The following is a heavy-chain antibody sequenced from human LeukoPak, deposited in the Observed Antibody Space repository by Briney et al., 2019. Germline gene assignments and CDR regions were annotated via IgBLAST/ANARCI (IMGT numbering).Heavy chain of an antibody. D-gene: IGHD1-26*01. Sequence: GGSLRLSCAASGFTVSSNYMSWVRQAPGKGLEWVSVIYSGGSTYYADSVKGRFTISRDNSKNTLYLQMNSLRAEDTAVYYCARDMSGSYYYYYGMAVWGQGTTVTVSS. J-gene: IGHJ6*02. CDR1: GFTVSSNY. V-gene: IGHV3-53*01. CDR2: IYSGGST. CDR3: ARDMSGSYYYYYGMAV.